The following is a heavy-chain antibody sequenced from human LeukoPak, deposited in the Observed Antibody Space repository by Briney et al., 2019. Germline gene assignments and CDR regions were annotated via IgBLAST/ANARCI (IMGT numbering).Heavy chain of an antibody. D-gene: IGHD3-3*01. Sequence: ASVKVSCKVSGYTLTELSMHWVRQAPGKGLEWMGGFDPEDGETIYAQKFQGRVTMTEDTSTDTAYMELSSLRSEDTAVYYCATGGPLRFLEWLYDYWGQGTLVAVSS. CDR1: GYTLTELS. V-gene: IGHV1-24*01. CDR3: ATGGPLRFLEWLYDY. J-gene: IGHJ4*02. CDR2: FDPEDGET.